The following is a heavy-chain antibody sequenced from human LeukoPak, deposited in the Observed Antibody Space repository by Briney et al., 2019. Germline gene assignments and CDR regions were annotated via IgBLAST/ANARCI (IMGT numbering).Heavy chain of an antibody. V-gene: IGHV4-4*07. D-gene: IGHD6-13*01. CDR1: GGSISSYY. Sequence: NPSETLSLTCTVSGGSISSYYWSWIRQPAGKTLEWIGRIYTSGSTNYNPSLKSRVTMSVDTSKNQFSLKLSSVTAADTAVYFCARKTTGAGTARPFDYWGQGTLVTVSS. J-gene: IGHJ4*02. CDR3: ARKTTGAGTARPFDY. CDR2: IYTSGST.